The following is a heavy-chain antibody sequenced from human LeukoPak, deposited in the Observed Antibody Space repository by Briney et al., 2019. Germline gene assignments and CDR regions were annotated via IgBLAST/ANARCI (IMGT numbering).Heavy chain of an antibody. CDR3: ASGIAAAGFNWFDP. J-gene: IGHJ5*02. CDR2: IIPIFGTA. Sequence: ASVKVSCKASGGTFSSYAISWVRQAPGQGLEWMGRIIPIFGTANYAQKFQGRVTITTDESTSTAYMELSSLRSEDTAVYYCASGIAAAGFNWFDPWGQGTLVTVSS. D-gene: IGHD6-13*01. V-gene: IGHV1-69*05. CDR1: GGTFSSYA.